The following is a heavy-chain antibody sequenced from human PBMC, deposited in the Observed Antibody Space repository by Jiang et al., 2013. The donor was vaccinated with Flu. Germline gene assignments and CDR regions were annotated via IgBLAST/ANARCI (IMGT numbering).Heavy chain of an antibody. V-gene: IGHV4-31*03. CDR2: IYYSGST. Sequence: GSGLVKPSQTLSLTCTVSGGSISSGGYYWSWIRQHPGKGLEWIGYIYYSGSTHYNPSLKSRVTISVDTSKNQFSLKLSSVTAADTAVYYCARTPYYDILTGYLFSKHYWFDPWGQGTLVTVSS. D-gene: IGHD3-9*01. CDR1: GGSISSGGYY. J-gene: IGHJ5*02. CDR3: ARTPYYDILTGYLFSKHYWFDP.